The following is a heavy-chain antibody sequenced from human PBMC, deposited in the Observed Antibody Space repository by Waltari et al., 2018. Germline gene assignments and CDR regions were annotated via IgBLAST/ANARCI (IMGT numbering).Heavy chain of an antibody. V-gene: IGHV4-59*01. CDR1: GGSISSYY. CDR2: IYYSGST. CDR3: ARGTSYYDILTGYYMGAPFDY. D-gene: IGHD3-9*01. J-gene: IGHJ4*02. Sequence: QVQLQESGPGLVKPSETLSLTCTVSGGSISSYYWSWIRQPPGKGLGWIGYIYYSGSTNYNPSLKSRVTISVDTSKNQFSLKLSSVTAADTAVYYCARGTSYYDILTGYYMGAPFDYWGQGTLVTVSS.